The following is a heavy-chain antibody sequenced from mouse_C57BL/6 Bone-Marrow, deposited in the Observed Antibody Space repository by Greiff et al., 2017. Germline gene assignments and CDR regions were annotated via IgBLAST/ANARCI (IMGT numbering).Heavy chain of an antibody. CDR1: GYTFTDYY. CDR2: INPNNGGT. CDR3: EPRALLRYYAMDY. Sequence: VQLQQSGPELVKPGASVKISCKASGYTFTDYYMNWVKQSHGKSLEWIGDINPNNGGTSYNQKFKGKATLTVDKSSSTAYMELSSLTSEDSAVYSCEPRALLRYYAMDYWGQGTSVTVSS. J-gene: IGHJ4*01. D-gene: IGHD1-1*01. V-gene: IGHV1-26*01.